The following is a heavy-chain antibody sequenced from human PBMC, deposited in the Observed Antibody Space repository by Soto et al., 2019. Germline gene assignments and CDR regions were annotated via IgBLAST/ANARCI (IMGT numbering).Heavy chain of an antibody. CDR3: ARLVYDPPYYYYGMDV. CDR2: IYYSGST. J-gene: IGHJ6*02. V-gene: IGHV4-39*01. D-gene: IGHD1-20*01. Sequence: QLQLQESGPGLVKPSETLSLTCTVSGGSISSSSYYWGWIRQPPGKGLEWIGSIYYSGSTYYNPSLKSRVTISVDTSKNQFSLKLSSVTAADTAVYYCARLVYDPPYYYYGMDVWGQGTTVTVSS. CDR1: GGSISSSSYY.